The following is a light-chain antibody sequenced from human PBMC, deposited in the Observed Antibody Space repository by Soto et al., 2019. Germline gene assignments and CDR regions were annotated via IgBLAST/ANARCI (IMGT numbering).Light chain of an antibody. CDR3: CSYRTSNTRQIV. V-gene: IGLV2-14*03. J-gene: IGLJ1*01. CDR2: DVS. Sequence: QSLLTQPASVSGSPGQSITISCAGTSSDVGGYNYISWYQHHPGKAPKLMIYDVSNRPSGVSNRLSGSKSGNTASLSISGLQPEDEADYYCCSYRTSNTRQIVCGTGTKVPVL. CDR1: SSDVGGYNY.